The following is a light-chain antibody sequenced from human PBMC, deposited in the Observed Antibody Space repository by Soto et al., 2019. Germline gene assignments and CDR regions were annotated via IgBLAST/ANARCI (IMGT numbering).Light chain of an antibody. J-gene: IGLJ1*01. CDR1: SSDVGGYNY. CDR2: KVS. V-gene: IGLV2-14*01. CDR3: SSYTSRSTLV. Sequence: QSALTQPASVSGSPGQSITISCTGTSSDVGGYNYVSWYQQHPGKAPKLMIYKVSNRPSGVSNRFSGSKSGNTASLTISGLQAEDEADYYCSSYTSRSTLVFGTATKLTFL.